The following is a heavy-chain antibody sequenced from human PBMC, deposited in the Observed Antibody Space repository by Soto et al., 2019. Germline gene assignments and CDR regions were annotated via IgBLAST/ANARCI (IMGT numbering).Heavy chain of an antibody. CDR1: GLTFSSYC. Sequence: EVQLVESGGGLVQPGGSLRLSCAASGLTFSSYCMHWVRQAPGKGLGWVSRINSDGSSTSYADSVKGRFTISRDNAKNTMYLQMNSLRAEDTAVYYCALSHTVTTDYWGQGTLVTVSS. CDR2: INSDGSST. J-gene: IGHJ4*02. V-gene: IGHV3-74*01. D-gene: IGHD4-17*01. CDR3: ALSHTVTTDY.